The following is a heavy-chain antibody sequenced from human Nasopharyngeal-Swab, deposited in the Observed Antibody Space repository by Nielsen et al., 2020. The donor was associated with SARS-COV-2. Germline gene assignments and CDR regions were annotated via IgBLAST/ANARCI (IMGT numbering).Heavy chain of an antibody. CDR2: IYYSGST. D-gene: IGHD5-24*01. V-gene: IGHV4-59*01. CDR3: ARERTDGYNVPFDPYNWFDP. J-gene: IGHJ5*02. Sequence: WIRQPPGKGLEWIGYIYYSGSTNYNPSLKSRVTISVDTSKNQFSLKLSSVTAADTAVYYCARERTDGYNVPFDPYNWFDPWGQGTLVTVSS.